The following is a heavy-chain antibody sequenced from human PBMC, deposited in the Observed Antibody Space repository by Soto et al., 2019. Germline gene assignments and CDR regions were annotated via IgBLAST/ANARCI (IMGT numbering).Heavy chain of an antibody. CDR3: ARESFGVVTDDYYYGMDV. Sequence: GGSLRLSCAASGFTFSSYWMSWVRQAPGKGLEWVANIKPDGSEKYYVDSVKGRFTISRDNAKNSLYLQMNSLRAEDTAVYYCARESFGVVTDDYYYGMDVWGQGTTVTVSS. CDR1: GFTFSSYW. D-gene: IGHD3-3*01. J-gene: IGHJ6*02. CDR2: IKPDGSEK. V-gene: IGHV3-7*01.